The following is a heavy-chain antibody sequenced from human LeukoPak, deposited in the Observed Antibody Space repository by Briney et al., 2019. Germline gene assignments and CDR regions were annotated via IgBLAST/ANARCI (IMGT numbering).Heavy chain of an antibody. CDR3: ARQKKSAIAAAGTSLDAFDI. D-gene: IGHD6-13*01. CDR1: GYTFTNYW. V-gene: IGHV5-51*01. CDR2: IYPGDSDT. J-gene: IGHJ3*02. Sequence: HGESLKISCKGSGYTFTNYWIGWVRQMPGKGLEWMGIIYPGDSDTRYSPSFQGQVTMSADKSISTAYLQWSSLKASDTAMYYCARQKKSAIAAAGTSLDAFDIWGQGTMVTVSS.